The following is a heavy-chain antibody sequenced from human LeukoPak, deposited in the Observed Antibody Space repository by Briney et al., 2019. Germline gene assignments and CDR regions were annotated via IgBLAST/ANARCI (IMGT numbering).Heavy chain of an antibody. CDR2: ISGSGGST. V-gene: IGHV3-23*01. Sequence: GGSLRLSCAASGFPFSSYAMSWVRQAPGKGLEWVSAISGSGGSTYYAVSVKGRFTISRDNSKNTLYLQMNTLRAEDTAVYYCAKDQDYYDSSGSFDYWGQGTLVTVSS. CDR1: GFPFSSYA. CDR3: AKDQDYYDSSGSFDY. D-gene: IGHD3-22*01. J-gene: IGHJ4*02.